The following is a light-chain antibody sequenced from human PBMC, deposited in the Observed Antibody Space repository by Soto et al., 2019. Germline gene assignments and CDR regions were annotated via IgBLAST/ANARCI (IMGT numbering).Light chain of an antibody. V-gene: IGKV1-5*03. Sequence: HMTQYPSTPSAAVGDRVTSTCRASQSISSWLAWYQQKPGKAPKLLIYKASSLESGVPSRFSGSGSGTEFTLTISSLQPDDFATYYCQQYNSYSRTFGQGSKVDI. CDR2: KAS. CDR1: QSISSW. CDR3: QQYNSYSRT. J-gene: IGKJ1*01.